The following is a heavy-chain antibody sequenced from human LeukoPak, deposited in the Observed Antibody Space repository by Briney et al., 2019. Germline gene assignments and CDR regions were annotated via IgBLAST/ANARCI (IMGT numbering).Heavy chain of an antibody. CDR2: ISLNSGTI. D-gene: IGHD6-13*01. CDR3: AEGDDAGYSYGMDV. CDR1: GLTFNDYA. V-gene: IGHV3-9*01. Sequence: GGSLRLSCGASGLTFNDYAMHWVRQAPGKGLEWVSGISLNSGTIGYADSVKGRFTISRDNAKNSLYLQMNSLRAEDTALYYCAEGDDAGYSYGMDVWGQGTTVTVSS. J-gene: IGHJ6*02.